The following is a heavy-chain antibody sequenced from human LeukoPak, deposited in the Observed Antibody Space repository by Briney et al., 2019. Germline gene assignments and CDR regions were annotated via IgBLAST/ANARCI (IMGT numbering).Heavy chain of an antibody. Sequence: GGSLRLSCAASGFTFSSYSMQWVRQAPGKGLEWVGRTRDKAKSYSTEYAASVKGRFTISRDSSKNSLYLQMDSLITEDTAMYYCTRPVAAPPDGFDIWGQGTMVTVSS. CDR2: TRDKAKSYST. V-gene: IGHV3-72*01. CDR3: TRPVAAPPDGFDI. J-gene: IGHJ3*02. D-gene: IGHD6-19*01. CDR1: GFTFSSYS.